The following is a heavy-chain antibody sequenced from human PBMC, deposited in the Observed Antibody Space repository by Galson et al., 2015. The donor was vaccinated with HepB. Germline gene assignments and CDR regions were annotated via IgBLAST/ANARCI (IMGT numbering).Heavy chain of an antibody. D-gene: IGHD3-10*01. J-gene: IGHJ6*03. CDR2: IWYDGSNK. Sequence: SLRLSCAASGFTFSSYGMHWVRQAPGKGLEWVAVIWYDGSNKYYADSVKGRFTISRDNSKNTLYLQMNSLRAEDTAVYYCAREISGSGNYYYMDVWGKGTTVTVSS. CDR3: AREISGSGNYYYMDV. CDR1: GFTFSSYG. V-gene: IGHV3-33*01.